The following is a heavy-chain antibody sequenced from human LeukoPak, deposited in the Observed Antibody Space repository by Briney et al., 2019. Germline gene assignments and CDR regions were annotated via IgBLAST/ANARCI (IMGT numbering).Heavy chain of an antibody. Sequence: AGGSLRLSCAASGFTFSSYSMNWVRQAPGKGLEWVSSISSSSSYIYYADSVKGRFTISRDNAKNSLYLQMNSLRAEDTAVYYCAREGVDRRGVYYYYMDVWGKGTTVTISS. J-gene: IGHJ6*03. CDR1: GFTFSSYS. V-gene: IGHV3-21*01. D-gene: IGHD3-16*01. CDR3: AREGVDRRGVYYYYMDV. CDR2: ISSSSSYI.